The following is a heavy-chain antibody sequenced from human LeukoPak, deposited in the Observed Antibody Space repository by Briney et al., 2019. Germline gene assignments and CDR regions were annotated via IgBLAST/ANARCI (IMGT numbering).Heavy chain of an antibody. V-gene: IGHV1-18*01. CDR2: ISAYNGNT. CDR3: ARVADSYYYYYMDV. J-gene: IGHJ6*03. Sequence: ASVKVSCKASGYTFTSYAMNWVRQAPGQGLEWMGWISAYNGNTNYAQKLQGRVTMTTDTSTSTAYMEPRSLRSDDTAVYYCARVADSYYYYYMDVWGKGTTVTVSS. CDR1: GYTFTSYA.